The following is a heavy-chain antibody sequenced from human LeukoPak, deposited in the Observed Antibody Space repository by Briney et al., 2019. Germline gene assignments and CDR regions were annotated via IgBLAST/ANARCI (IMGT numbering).Heavy chain of an antibody. J-gene: IGHJ4*02. CDR2: TNQDSSEK. Sequence: GGSLRLSCAASGFTFSNYWMSWVRQAPGKGLEWVANTNQDSSEKYYVDSVKGRFTISRDNAKNSLYLQLNTLRPEDTAVYYCVQGWRDNWGQGTLVTVSS. CDR3: VQGWRDN. V-gene: IGHV3-7*01. CDR1: GFTFSNYW. D-gene: IGHD2-15*01.